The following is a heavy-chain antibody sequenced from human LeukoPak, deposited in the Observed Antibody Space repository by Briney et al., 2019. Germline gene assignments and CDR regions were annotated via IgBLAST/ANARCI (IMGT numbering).Heavy chain of an antibody. CDR1: GFTFSSYA. V-gene: IGHV3-23*01. J-gene: IGHJ3*02. D-gene: IGHD4-17*01. CDR3: AKELTYGDSSHDAFDI. Sequence: PGGSLRLSCAASGFTFSSYAMSWVRQAPGKGLEWVSAISGSGGSTYYADSVKGRFTISRDNSKNALYLQMNSLRAEDTAVYYCAKELTYGDSSHDAFDIWGQGTMVTVSS. CDR2: ISGSGGST.